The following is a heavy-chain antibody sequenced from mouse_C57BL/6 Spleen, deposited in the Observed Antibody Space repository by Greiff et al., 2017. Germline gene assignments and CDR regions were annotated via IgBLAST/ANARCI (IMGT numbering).Heavy chain of an antibody. D-gene: IGHD1-1*01. V-gene: IGHV1-55*01. CDR3: ARGTTVVAEDYYFDY. Sequence: QVQLQQPGAELVKPGASVKMSCKASGYTFTSYWITWVKQRPGQGLEWIGDIYPGSGSTNYNEKFKSKATLTVDTSSSTAYMQLSSLTSEDSAVYYCARGTTVVAEDYYFDYWGQGTTLTVSS. CDR1: GYTFTSYW. CDR2: IYPGSGST. J-gene: IGHJ2*01.